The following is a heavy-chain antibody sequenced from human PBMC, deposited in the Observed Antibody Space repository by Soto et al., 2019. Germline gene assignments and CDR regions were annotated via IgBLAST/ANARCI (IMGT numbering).Heavy chain of an antibody. CDR3: AKDLRGPEAGTWYLDL. D-gene: IGHD6-13*01. V-gene: IGHV3-23*01. Sequence: DVQLLESGGGLVQPGGSLRLSCTASGFPFNTQSMTWVRQAPGKGLEWVSALTATSGRPYYADSVKGRFTISRDNSKNTLYLQMNNLGAEDTAFYYCAKDLRGPEAGTWYLDLWGRGTLVTVSS. J-gene: IGHJ2*01. CDR2: LTATSGRP. CDR1: GFPFNTQS.